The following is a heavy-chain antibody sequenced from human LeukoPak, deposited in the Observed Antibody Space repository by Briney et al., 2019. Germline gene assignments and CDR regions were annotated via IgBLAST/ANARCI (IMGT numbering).Heavy chain of an antibody. D-gene: IGHD2-2*01. Sequence: ASVKVSCKASGYTFTDYWIHWVRQAPGQGLDWMGRINPNSGGTNYAQKFQGRVTMTRDTSISTAYMELSRLTSDDTAVFYCVPDCSSTACLFSYWGQGTLVTVSS. J-gene: IGHJ4*02. CDR3: VPDCSSTACLFSY. CDR2: INPNSGGT. V-gene: IGHV1-2*06. CDR1: GYTFTDYW.